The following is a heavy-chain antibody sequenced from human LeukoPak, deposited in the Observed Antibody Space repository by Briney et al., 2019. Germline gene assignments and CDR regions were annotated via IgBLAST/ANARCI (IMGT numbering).Heavy chain of an antibody. D-gene: IGHD4-17*01. CDR3: ASPTDYATHYYFAY. Sequence: PSETLSLTCAVYGGSFSDYYWSWIRQPPGKGLEWIGEIKHSGSTNFNPSLKSRVTISVDASKRQFSLQLSSVTAADTAVYYCASPTDYATHYYFAYWGQGTLVTVAS. CDR1: GGSFSDYY. CDR2: IKHSGST. V-gene: IGHV4-34*01. J-gene: IGHJ4*02.